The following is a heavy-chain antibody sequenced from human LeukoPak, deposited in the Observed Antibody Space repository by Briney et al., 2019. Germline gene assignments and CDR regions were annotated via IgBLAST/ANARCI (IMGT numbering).Heavy chain of an antibody. CDR3: AREGLPGTLYYYYYMDV. CDR1: GGSISSYY. CDR2: IYYSGST. Sequence: SETLSLTCTVSGGSISSYYWSWIRQPPGKGLEWIGYIYYSGSTNYNPSLKSQVTMSVDTSKNQFSLKLSSVTAADTAVYYCAREGLPGTLYYYYYMDVWGKGTTVTVSS. V-gene: IGHV4-59*12. J-gene: IGHJ6*03.